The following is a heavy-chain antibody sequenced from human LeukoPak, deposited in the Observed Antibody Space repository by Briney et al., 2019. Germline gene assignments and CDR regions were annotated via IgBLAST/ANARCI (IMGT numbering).Heavy chain of an antibody. J-gene: IGHJ3*02. V-gene: IGHV3-7*02. CDR2: IKQDGSEK. D-gene: IGHD3-10*01. Sequence: GGSLRLSCEASGFTFTNHWMTWVRQTPGKGLEWVANIKQDGSEKNYVDSVKGRFTISRDNAKNSLYLQMNSLRAEDTAVYYCARGRFGELSVATFDIWGQGTMVTVSS. CDR1: GFTFTNHW. CDR3: ARGRFGELSVATFDI.